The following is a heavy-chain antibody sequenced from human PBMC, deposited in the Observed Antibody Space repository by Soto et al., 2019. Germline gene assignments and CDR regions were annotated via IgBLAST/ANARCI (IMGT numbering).Heavy chain of an antibody. V-gene: IGHV4-34*01. D-gene: IGHD1-1*01. CDR3: ARVERGTATTVVDAFDI. J-gene: IGHJ3*02. Sequence: QVQLQQWGAGLLKPSETLSLTCAVYGGFVTSGSYYWSWIRQPPGKGLEWIGEMSHSGGTHVNPSLEGRVNRSVDTSKNQFTLKMSSVTAAHTALYYCARVERGTATTVVDAFDIWGPWTMVTVSS. CDR1: GGFVTSGSYY. CDR2: MSHSGGT.